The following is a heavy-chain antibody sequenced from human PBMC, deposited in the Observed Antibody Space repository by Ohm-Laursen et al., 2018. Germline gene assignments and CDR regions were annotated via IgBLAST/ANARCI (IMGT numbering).Heavy chain of an antibody. CDR1: GGSISSYY. D-gene: IGHD3-10*01. CDR2: IYNSGST. V-gene: IGHV4-59*08. CDR3: ARAQNTMVRGVIPRPNWFDP. J-gene: IGHJ5*02. Sequence: SETLSLTCTVSGGSISSYYWSWIRQPPGKGLEWIGTIYNSGSTNYNPSLKSRVTISVDTSKNQFSLKLSSVTAADTAVYYCARAQNTMVRGVIPRPNWFDPWGQGTLVTVSS.